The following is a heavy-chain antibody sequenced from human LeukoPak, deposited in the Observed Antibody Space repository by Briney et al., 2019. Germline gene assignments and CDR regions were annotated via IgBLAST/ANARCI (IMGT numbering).Heavy chain of an antibody. CDR1: GFIVRSDY. V-gene: IGHV3-66*01. Sequence: GGSLRLSCAASGFIVRSDYMNWVRQAPGKGLEWVSVIYSGGTTHYADSAKGRFTISRDNARNTLYLQMNSLRAEDTAVYYCARGRPGYYFESWGQGTLVTVSS. D-gene: IGHD2-15*01. CDR2: IYSGGTT. J-gene: IGHJ4*02. CDR3: ARGRPGYYFES.